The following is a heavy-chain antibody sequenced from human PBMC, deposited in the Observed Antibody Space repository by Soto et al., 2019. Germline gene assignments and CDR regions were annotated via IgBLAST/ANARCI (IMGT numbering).Heavy chain of an antibody. J-gene: IGHJ6*03. Sequence: ASVKVSCKASGYTFTSYDINWVRQATGQGLEWMGWMNPNSGNTGYAQKFQGRVTMTRNTSISTAYMELSSLRSEDTAVYYCARGLADFWSGYYPGYYYYYMDVWGKGATVTVSS. CDR3: ARGLADFWSGYYPGYYYYYMDV. CDR2: MNPNSGNT. D-gene: IGHD3-3*01. V-gene: IGHV1-8*01. CDR1: GYTFTSYD.